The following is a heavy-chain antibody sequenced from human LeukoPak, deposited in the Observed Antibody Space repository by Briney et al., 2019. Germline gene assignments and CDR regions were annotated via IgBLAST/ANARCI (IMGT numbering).Heavy chain of an antibody. D-gene: IGHD3-3*01. CDR3: ASSITIFGVVTPKGAFDI. V-gene: IGHV3-7*01. CDR1: AFPFNSYW. J-gene: IGHJ3*02. Sequence: GGSLRLSCAASAFPFNSYWMTWVRQAPGKGLEWVANIKEDGSEKYYVDSVKGRFAISRDNAKNSLFLQMNALRADDTAVYYCASSITIFGVVTPKGAFDIWGQGTMVTVSS. CDR2: IKEDGSEK.